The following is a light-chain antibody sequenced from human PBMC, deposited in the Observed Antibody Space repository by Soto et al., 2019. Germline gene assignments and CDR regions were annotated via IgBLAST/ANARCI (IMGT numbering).Light chain of an antibody. CDR2: DVS. Sequence: QSALTQPRSVSGSPGQSVTVSCIGTSSDVGDYNSVSWYQQHPGKAPKLMIYDVSKRPSGVPERFSGSKSGNTASLTISGLQAEDEADYYCCSYVGSYSYVFGIGTKLTVL. CDR1: SSDVGDYNS. J-gene: IGLJ1*01. CDR3: CSYVGSYSYV. V-gene: IGLV2-11*01.